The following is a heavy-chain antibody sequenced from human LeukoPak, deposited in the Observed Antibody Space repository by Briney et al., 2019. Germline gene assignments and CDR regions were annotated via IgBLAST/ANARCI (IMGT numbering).Heavy chain of an antibody. J-gene: IGHJ4*02. D-gene: IGHD6-13*01. CDR2: ISSSSSTI. Sequence: GGSLRLSCAASGFTFSSYSMNWVRQAPGKGLEWVSYISSSSSTIYYADSVKGRFTISRDNAKNSLYLQMNSLRAEDTAVYYCARGVDAAGPPISPPNGDFDYWGQGTLVTVSS. CDR1: GFTFSSYS. CDR3: ARGVDAAGPPISPPNGDFDY. V-gene: IGHV3-48*01.